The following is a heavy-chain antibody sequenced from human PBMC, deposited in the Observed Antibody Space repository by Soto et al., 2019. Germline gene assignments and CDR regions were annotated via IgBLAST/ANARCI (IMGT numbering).Heavy chain of an antibody. CDR2: ISGYNISR. CDR3: ARDPNYGNPPDY. J-gene: IGHJ4*02. Sequence: QVHLVQSGAEVKKPGASVKVSCQTSGYTFTSYGISWVRLAPGQGFEWMGWISGYNISRSYAQKFQDRLTIATDTSTGTAYMELRSLRSDDTAVYYCARDPNYGNPPDYWGQGTLVTVSS. CDR1: GYTFTSYG. D-gene: IGHD4-17*01. V-gene: IGHV1-18*01.